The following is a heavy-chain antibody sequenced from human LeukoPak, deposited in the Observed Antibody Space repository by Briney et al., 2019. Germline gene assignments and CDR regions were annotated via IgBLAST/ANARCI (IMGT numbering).Heavy chain of an antibody. J-gene: IGHJ6*03. D-gene: IGHD2-2*01. CDR1: GGSISGYY. V-gene: IGHV4-4*07. Sequence: KTSETLSLTCPVSGGSISGYYWTWIRQPAGKGLEWIGRVSPSGDTNYKPSLKSRVTMSVDSSKKQFSLKVSSVTAADTAVYYCARGVIPAGMEYYHYMDVWGKGTTVTVSS. CDR3: ARGVIPAGMEYYHYMDV. CDR2: VSPSGDT.